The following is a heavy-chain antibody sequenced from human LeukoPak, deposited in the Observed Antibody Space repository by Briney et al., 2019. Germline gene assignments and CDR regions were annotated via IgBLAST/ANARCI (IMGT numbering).Heavy chain of an antibody. V-gene: IGHV4-61*02. D-gene: IGHD1-7*01. CDR1: GGSISSGSYY. CDR2: IYTSGST. Sequence: SETLSLTCTVSGGSISSGSYYWSWIRQPAGKGLEWIGRIYTSGSTNYNPSLKSRVTISVDTSKNQFSLKLSSVTAADTAVYYCARGRITGTHFTLWYFDYWGQGTLVTVSS. CDR3: ARGRITGTHFTLWYFDY. J-gene: IGHJ4*02.